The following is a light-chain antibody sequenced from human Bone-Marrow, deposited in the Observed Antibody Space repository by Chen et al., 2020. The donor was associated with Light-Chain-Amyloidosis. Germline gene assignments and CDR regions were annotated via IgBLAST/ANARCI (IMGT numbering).Light chain of an antibody. CDR1: NIGSTS. J-gene: IGLJ3*02. CDR3: QVWDRSSDRPV. CDR2: DDS. Sequence: SYVLTQPSSVSVAPGKMATIACGGNNIGSTSVHRYQQTPGQAPLLVVYDDSDRPSGIPERLSGSNSGNTATLTISRVEAGDEADYYCQVWDRSSDRPVFGGGTKLTVL. V-gene: IGLV3-21*03.